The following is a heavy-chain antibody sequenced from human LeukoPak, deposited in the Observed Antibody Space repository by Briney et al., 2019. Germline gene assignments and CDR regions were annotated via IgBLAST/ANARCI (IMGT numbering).Heavy chain of an antibody. Sequence: GGSLRLSCAASGFTFSSYGMHWVRQAPGKGLEWVAFIRYDGSNKYYADSVKGRFTISRDNAKDSLYLQMNSLRAEDTALYYCAKDITAAAGIGFDYWGQGTLVTVSS. D-gene: IGHD6-13*01. CDR2: IRYDGSNK. V-gene: IGHV3-30*02. J-gene: IGHJ4*02. CDR3: AKDITAAAGIGFDY. CDR1: GFTFSSYG.